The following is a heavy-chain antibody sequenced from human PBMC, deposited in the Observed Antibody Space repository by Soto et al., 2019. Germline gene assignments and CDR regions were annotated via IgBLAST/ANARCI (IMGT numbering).Heavy chain of an antibody. Sequence: GGSLRLSCAASGFTFSSYAMSWVRQAPGKGLEWVSAISGSGGSTYYADSVKGRFTISRDNSKNTLYLQMNSLRAEDTAVYYCAKVGTMLYYYYGMDVWGQGTTVTVSS. CDR2: ISGSGGST. D-gene: IGHD3-10*01. V-gene: IGHV3-23*01. J-gene: IGHJ6*02. CDR1: GFTFSSYA. CDR3: AKVGTMLYYYYGMDV.